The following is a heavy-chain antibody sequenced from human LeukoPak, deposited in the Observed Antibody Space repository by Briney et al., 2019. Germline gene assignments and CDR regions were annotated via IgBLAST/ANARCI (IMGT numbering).Heavy chain of an antibody. CDR1: GFTFSSYG. D-gene: IGHD3-10*01. V-gene: IGHV3-30*02. CDR2: IRYDGSNK. CDR3: AKVVGTMVRGVIDY. Sequence: GGSLRLSCAASGFTFSSYGMHWVRQAPGKGLEWVAFIRYDGSNKYYADSVKGRFTISRDNSKNTLYLQMNSLRAEDTAVYYCAKVVGTMVRGVIDYWGQGTLVTVSS. J-gene: IGHJ4*02.